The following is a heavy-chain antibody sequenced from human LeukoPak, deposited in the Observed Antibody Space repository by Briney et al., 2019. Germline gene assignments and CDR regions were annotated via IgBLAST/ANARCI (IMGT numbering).Heavy chain of an antibody. V-gene: IGHV3-30*04. Sequence: GGSLRLSCAASGFTFSSYAMHWVRQAPGKGLEWVAVISYDGSNKYYADSVKGRFTISRDNSKNTLYLQMNSLRAEDTAVYYCAREGSSSWYRVYYYYYYYMDVWGKGTTVTVSS. J-gene: IGHJ6*03. CDR3: AREGSSSWYRVYYYYYYYMDV. CDR1: GFTFSSYA. D-gene: IGHD6-13*01. CDR2: ISYDGSNK.